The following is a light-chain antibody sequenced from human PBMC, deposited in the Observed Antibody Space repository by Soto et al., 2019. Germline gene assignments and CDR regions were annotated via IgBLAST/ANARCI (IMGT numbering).Light chain of an antibody. CDR1: SGHSSYA. Sequence: QSVLTQSPSASASLGASVKLTCTLSSGHSSYAIAWHQQRPEKGPRYLMKLNSDGSHSKGDGIPDRFSGSSSGAERYLTISSLQSEDEADYYCQTWGSGIHYVFGTGTKLNVL. CDR3: QTWGSGIHYV. V-gene: IGLV4-69*01. CDR2: LNSDGSH. J-gene: IGLJ1*01.